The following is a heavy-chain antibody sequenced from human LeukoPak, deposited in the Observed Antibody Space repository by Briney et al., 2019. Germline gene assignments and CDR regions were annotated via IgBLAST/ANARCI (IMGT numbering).Heavy chain of an antibody. CDR3: ARRFGYCSSTSCYHMDY. Sequence: GESLKISCKGSGYSFTSYWIGWVRQMPGKGLEWMGIIYPGDSDTRYSPSFQGQVTISADKSISTAYLQWSSLKASDTAMYYCARRFGYCSSTSCYHMDYWGQGALVTVSS. CDR1: GYSFTSYW. V-gene: IGHV5-51*01. J-gene: IGHJ4*02. CDR2: IYPGDSDT. D-gene: IGHD2-2*01.